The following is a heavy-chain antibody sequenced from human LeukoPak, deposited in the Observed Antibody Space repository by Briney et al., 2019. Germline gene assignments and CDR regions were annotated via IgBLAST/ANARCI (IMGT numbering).Heavy chain of an antibody. V-gene: IGHV4-61*02. CDR3: ARENYDFWSSYDY. CDR2: IYTSGST. CDR1: GGSISSGSYY. D-gene: IGHD3-3*01. Sequence: PSQTLSLTCTVSGGSISSGSYYWSWIRQPAGKGLEWIGRIYTSGSTNYNPSLKSRVTISVDTSKHQFSLKLSSVTAADTAVYYCARENYDFWSSYDYWGQGTLVTVSS. J-gene: IGHJ4*02.